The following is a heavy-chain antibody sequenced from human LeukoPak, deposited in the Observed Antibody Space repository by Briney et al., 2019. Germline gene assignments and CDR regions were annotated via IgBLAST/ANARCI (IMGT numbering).Heavy chain of an antibody. Sequence: ASVKVSCKASGYTFTGYYMHWVRQAPGQGLEWMGWINPNSGGTNYAQKFQGRVTMTRDTSISTAYMELSRLRSDDTAVYYCARDRSGSYGSEDAFDIWGQGTMVTASS. V-gene: IGHV1-2*02. D-gene: IGHD1-26*01. J-gene: IGHJ3*02. CDR3: ARDRSGSYGSEDAFDI. CDR2: INPNSGGT. CDR1: GYTFTGYY.